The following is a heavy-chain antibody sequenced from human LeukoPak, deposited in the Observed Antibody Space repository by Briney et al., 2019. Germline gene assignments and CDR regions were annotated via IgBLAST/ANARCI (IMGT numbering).Heavy chain of an antibody. J-gene: IGHJ4*01. CDR1: GYTFTSYG. Sequence: GASVKVSCKASGYTFTSYGTAWVRQAPGQGLEWMGWISVYNGDTKYGQKFQGGVTMTTDTATNTAYMEVRSLRSDDAAVYYCARVVVVAATEVPYYFDYWGHGTLVTVSS. V-gene: IGHV1-18*01. D-gene: IGHD2-15*01. CDR3: ARVVVVAATEVPYYFDY. CDR2: ISVYNGDT.